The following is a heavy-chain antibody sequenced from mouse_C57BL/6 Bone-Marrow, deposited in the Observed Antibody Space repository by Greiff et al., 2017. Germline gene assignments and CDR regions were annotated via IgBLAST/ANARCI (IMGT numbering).Heavy chain of an antibody. CDR1: GYTFTSYW. D-gene: IGHD2-5*01. CDR3: AREGAYYSNPFAY. CDR2: IDPSDSYT. Sequence: QVQLKQPGAELVKPGASVKLSCKASGYTFTSYWMQWVKQRPGQGLEWIGEIDPSDSYTNYNQKFKGKATLTVDTSSSTAYRQLSSLTSEDSAVYYGAREGAYYSNPFAYWGQGTLVTGSA. J-gene: IGHJ3*01. V-gene: IGHV1-50*01.